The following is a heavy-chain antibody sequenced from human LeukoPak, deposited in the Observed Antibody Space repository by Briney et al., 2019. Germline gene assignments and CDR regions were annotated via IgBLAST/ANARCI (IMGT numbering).Heavy chain of an antibody. J-gene: IGHJ4*02. D-gene: IGHD6-19*01. V-gene: IGHV3-64D*06. Sequence: GGSLRLSCSASGFTFSSYAMHWVRQAPGEGLEYVLAISSNGGSTYYADSVKGRFTISRDNSKNTLYLQMSSLRAEDTAVYYCVKDPSSGWYPEYYFDYWGQGTLVTVSS. CDR2: ISSNGGST. CDR1: GFTFSSYA. CDR3: VKDPSSGWYPEYYFDY.